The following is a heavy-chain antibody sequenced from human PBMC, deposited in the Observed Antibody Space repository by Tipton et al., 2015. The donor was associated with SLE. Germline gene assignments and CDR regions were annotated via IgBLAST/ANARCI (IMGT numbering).Heavy chain of an antibody. CDR3: ARESHSNYGGNLDY. V-gene: IGHV4-59*11. Sequence: TLSLTCTVSGGSISSHYWSWIRQPPGKGLGWFGYIYYSGGTNYNPSHKSRVTISVDTSTNQFSLKLSSVTAADTAVYYCARESHSNYGGNLDYWGQGTLVTVSS. CDR2: IYYSGGT. D-gene: IGHD4-11*01. CDR1: GGSISSHY. J-gene: IGHJ4*02.